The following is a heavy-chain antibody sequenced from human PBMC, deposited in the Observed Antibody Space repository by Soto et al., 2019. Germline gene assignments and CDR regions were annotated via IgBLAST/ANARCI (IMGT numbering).Heavy chain of an antibody. CDR2: IYYSGST. CDR1: CGSIISYY. CDR3: ASHRDGYNSGYYYYYGMDV. J-gene: IGHJ6*02. D-gene: IGHD5-12*01. Sequence: SETLSLTCTFSCGSIISYYWSWIRQPPGKGLEWIGYIYYSGSTNYNPSLKSRVTISVDTSKNQFSLKLSSVTAADTAVYYCASHRDGYNSGYYYYYGMDVWGQGTTVTVS. V-gene: IGHV4-59*01.